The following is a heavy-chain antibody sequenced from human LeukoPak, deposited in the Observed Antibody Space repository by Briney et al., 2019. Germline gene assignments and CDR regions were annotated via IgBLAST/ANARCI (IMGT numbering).Heavy chain of an antibody. J-gene: IGHJ5*02. D-gene: IGHD3-22*01. CDR3: ARDVLPGRRYYDSSGHNWFDP. CDR2: ISAYNGNT. V-gene: IGHV1-18*01. Sequence: GASVKVSCKASGYTFTSYGISWVRQAPGQGLEWMGWISAYNGNTNYAQKLQGRVTMTTDTSTSTAYMELRSLRSDDTAVYYCARDVLPGRRYYDSSGHNWFDPWGQGTLVTVSS. CDR1: GYTFTSYG.